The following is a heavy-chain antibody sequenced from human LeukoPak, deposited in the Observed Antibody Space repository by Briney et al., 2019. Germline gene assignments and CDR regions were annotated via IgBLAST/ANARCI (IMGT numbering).Heavy chain of an antibody. J-gene: IGHJ4*01. CDR1: GFTVSSNY. V-gene: IGHV3-7*01. D-gene: IGHD2-15*01. CDR2: IKEDGSEK. Sequence: GGSLRLSCAASGFTVSSNYMSWVRQAPGKGLEWVANIKEDGSEKYYVDSVKGRFTISRDNAKSSLYLQMNSLRVEDTAVYYCARDGVWQNALDIWGQGTLVTVSS. CDR3: ARDGVWQNALDI.